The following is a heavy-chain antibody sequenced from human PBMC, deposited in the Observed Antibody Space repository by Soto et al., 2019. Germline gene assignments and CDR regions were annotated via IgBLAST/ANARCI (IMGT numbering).Heavy chain of an antibody. J-gene: IGHJ4*02. D-gene: IGHD6-19*01. CDR3: ARSPKRGYSSDWESFDS. Sequence: ASWKVSCKASGGTFSSYAISWVRHAPGQGLEWMGWINPNSGGTNYAQKFQGRVTMTRDTSISTAYMELSRLRSDDTAVYYCARSPKRGYSSDWESFDSWCQGTQVTV. V-gene: IGHV1-2*02. CDR1: GGTFSSYA. CDR2: INPNSGGT.